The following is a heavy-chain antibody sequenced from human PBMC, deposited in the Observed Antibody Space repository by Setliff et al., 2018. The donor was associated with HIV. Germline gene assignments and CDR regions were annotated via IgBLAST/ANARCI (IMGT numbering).Heavy chain of an antibody. D-gene: IGHD2-15*01. CDR1: GYTFTSYG. CDR2: ISTYNGNT. V-gene: IGHV1-18*01. J-gene: IGHJ5*02. CDR3: ARYCSGGSCPGRFDP. Sequence: ASVKVSCKASGYTFTSYGISWVRQAPGQGLEWMGWISTYNGNTNYAQKLQGRVTMTTDTSTSTAYMELRSLRSDDTAVYYCARYCSGGSCPGRFDPWGQGTLVTVSS.